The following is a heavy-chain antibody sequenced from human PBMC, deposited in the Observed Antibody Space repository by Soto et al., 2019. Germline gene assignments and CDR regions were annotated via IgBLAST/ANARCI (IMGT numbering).Heavy chain of an antibody. D-gene: IGHD3-22*01. CDR1: GFTFSSFW. CDR2: IKPDVSEK. Sequence: GGSLRLSCAVSGFTFSSFWMSWVRQAPGKGLEWVANIKPDVSEKYYVDSVKGRFTISRDNAKNSLYLQMNSLRAEDTAVYYCARVPAHDSRRLNGYIHYPGRATLVSVSS. J-gene: IGHJ4*02. V-gene: IGHV3-7*01. CDR3: ARVPAHDSRRLNGYIHY.